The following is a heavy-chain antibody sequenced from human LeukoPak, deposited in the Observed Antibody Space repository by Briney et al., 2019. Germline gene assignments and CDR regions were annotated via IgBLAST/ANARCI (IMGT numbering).Heavy chain of an antibody. J-gene: IGHJ4*02. CDR1: GGSVYSTNW. D-gene: IGHD6-25*01. CDR3: AREGGFYRPLDY. Sequence: SETMSLTSGVSGGSVYSTNWWTWIRQPPGKGLEWIGEVHLDGRTNFNPSLKSRLTTSVDLSENHVSLKLTSVTAADTAVYYCAREGGFYRPLDYSGQGTLVTVSS. V-gene: IGHV4-4*02. CDR2: VHLDGRT.